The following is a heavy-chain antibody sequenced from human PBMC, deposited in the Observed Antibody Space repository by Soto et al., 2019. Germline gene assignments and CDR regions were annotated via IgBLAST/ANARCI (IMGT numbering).Heavy chain of an antibody. CDR3: ARAGIAAAGSGEYGMDV. V-gene: IGHV1-2*02. Sequence: QVRLVQSGAELKKPGASVKVSCKASGSTFTGHYIHWVRQAPGQGLEWMGWINPNSGTTKHAQKLQGRVTLTRETSITTAYMELNSLKSDDTAVYYCARAGIAAAGSGEYGMDVWGQGTTVIVSS. J-gene: IGHJ6*02. CDR2: INPNSGTT. CDR1: GSTFTGHY. D-gene: IGHD6-13*01.